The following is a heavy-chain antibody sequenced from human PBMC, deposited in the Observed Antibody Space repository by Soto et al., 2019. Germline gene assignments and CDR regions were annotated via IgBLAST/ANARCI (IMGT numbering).Heavy chain of an antibody. V-gene: IGHV4-59*01. CDR3: ARSAWGYAFDI. D-gene: IGHD1-26*01. CDR1: GGSISSYY. CDR2: IYYTGST. J-gene: IGHJ3*02. Sequence: SETLSLTCSVSGGSISSYYWTWIRQPPGKGLEWIGYIYYTGSTNYNPSLKSRVTISLDRSKNQFSLKLSSVTAADTAVYYCARSAWGYAFDIWGQGTMVTV.